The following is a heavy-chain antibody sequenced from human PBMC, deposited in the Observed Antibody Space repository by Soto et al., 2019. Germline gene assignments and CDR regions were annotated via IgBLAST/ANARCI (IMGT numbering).Heavy chain of an antibody. V-gene: IGHV3-11*06. CDR2: SSNSGSFT. J-gene: IGHJ4*02. Sequence: LRLSCAASGFTFSDHYMSWIRQALGKGLEWIGYSSNSGSFTRYADSVKGRLSISRDNAKNSLYLQINSLRGDDTATYFCVRSGDNYNLLDYWGQGTPVTVSS. D-gene: IGHD1-1*01. CDR1: GFTFSDHY. CDR3: VRSGDNYNLLDY.